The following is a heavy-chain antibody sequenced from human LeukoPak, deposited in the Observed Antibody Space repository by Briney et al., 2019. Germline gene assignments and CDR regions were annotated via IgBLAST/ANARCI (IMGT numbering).Heavy chain of an antibody. J-gene: IGHJ4*02. CDR2: INPSGGST. CDR3: ARAACSGGSCYRYYFDY. CDR1: GYTFTSYY. V-gene: IGHV1-46*01. D-gene: IGHD2-15*01. Sequence: ASVKVSFKASGYTFTSYYMHWVRQAPGQGLEWMGIINPSGGSTSYSQKFQGRVTMTRDTSTRTVYMELSSLRSEDKAVYYCARAACSGGSCYRYYFDYWGQGTMVTVSS.